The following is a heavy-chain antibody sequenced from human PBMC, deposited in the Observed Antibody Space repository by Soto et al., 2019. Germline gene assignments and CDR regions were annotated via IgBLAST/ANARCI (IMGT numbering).Heavy chain of an antibody. J-gene: IGHJ4*02. CDR1: GGSVSSGGYY. V-gene: IGHV4-31*03. CDR3: ARWPPYCSGGSCYTTDLDY. CDR2: IYYSGST. Sequence: SETLSLTCTVSGGSVSSGGYYWSWIRQHPGKGLEWIGYIYYSGSTYYNPSLKSRVTISVDTSKNQCSLKLSSVTAADTAVYYCARWPPYCSGGSCYTTDLDYWGQGTLVTVSS. D-gene: IGHD2-15*01.